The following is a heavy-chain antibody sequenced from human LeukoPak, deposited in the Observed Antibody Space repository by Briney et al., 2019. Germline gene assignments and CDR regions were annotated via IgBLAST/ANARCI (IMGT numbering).Heavy chain of an antibody. Sequence: PGKSLRLSCAASGCTFSGYPIHWVRQAPGEGLEWVAVISYDGSNKYYADSVKGRLTISRDNSKNTLYLQMNSLRAEDTAVYYCAKVDFWSGYYYYFDYWGQGTLVTVSS. V-gene: IGHV3-30-3*02. CDR1: GCTFSGYP. CDR2: ISYDGSNK. CDR3: AKVDFWSGYYYYFDY. D-gene: IGHD3-3*01. J-gene: IGHJ4*02.